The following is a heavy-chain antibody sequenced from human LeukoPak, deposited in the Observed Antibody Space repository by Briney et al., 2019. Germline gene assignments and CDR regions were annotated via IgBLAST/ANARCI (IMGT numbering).Heavy chain of an antibody. Sequence: GGSLRLSCAASGFTFSSYWMAWVRQAPGKGLEWVANMNEDGSVKNYVVSVKGRFTVSRDNAKNSLYLQLNSLRAEDTAVYYCAKDSGNSGWYFDYWGQGTLLTVSS. J-gene: IGHJ4*02. CDR2: MNEDGSVK. V-gene: IGHV3-7*05. D-gene: IGHD6-19*01. CDR1: GFTFSSYW. CDR3: AKDSGNSGWYFDY.